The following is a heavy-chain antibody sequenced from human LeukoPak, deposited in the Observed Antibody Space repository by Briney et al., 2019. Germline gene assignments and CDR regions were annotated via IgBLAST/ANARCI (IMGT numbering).Heavy chain of an antibody. Sequence: ASVKVSCKASGGTFSSYAINWVRQAPGQGLEWMGGIIPIFGTANYAQKFQGRVTITADKSTSTGYMELNSLRSEDTAVYYCASNIVEVTATKGAFAIWGQGTMVTVSS. CDR1: GGTFSSYA. J-gene: IGHJ3*02. CDR2: IIPIFGTA. V-gene: IGHV1-69*06. CDR3: ASNIVEVTATKGAFAI. D-gene: IGHD2-21*02.